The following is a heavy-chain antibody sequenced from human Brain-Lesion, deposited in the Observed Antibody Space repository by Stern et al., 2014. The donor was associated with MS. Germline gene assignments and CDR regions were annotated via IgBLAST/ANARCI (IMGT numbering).Heavy chain of an antibody. CDR2: INPNTGGT. D-gene: IGHD3-3*01. CDR1: GCIFTGYL. CDR3: ARDQRGITIFGVVSDYYYLGMDV. V-gene: IGHV1-2*02. Sequence: VQLVESGAEVKKPGASVKVSCKTSGCIFTGYLIHRGRQAPGQGLEWRACINPNTGGTKYAQKFQGRVTMSRDTSISTAYVELSSLTSDDTAVYYCARDQRGITIFGVVSDYYYLGMDVWGKGTTVTVSS. J-gene: IGHJ6*04.